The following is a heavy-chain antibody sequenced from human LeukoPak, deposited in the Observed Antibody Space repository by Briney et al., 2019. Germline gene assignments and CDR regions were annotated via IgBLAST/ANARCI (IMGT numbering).Heavy chain of an antibody. CDR3: AREPLDEVGATSDAFDI. CDR1: GFTVRSNY. V-gene: IGHV3-66*01. Sequence: GGSLRLSCAASGFTVRSNYMSWVRQAPGKGLEWVSIIYNDGGTYYADSVKGRFTISRDNAKNSLYLQMNSLRAEDTAVYYCAREPLDEVGATSDAFDIWGQGTMVTVSS. CDR2: IYNDGGT. J-gene: IGHJ3*02. D-gene: IGHD1-26*01.